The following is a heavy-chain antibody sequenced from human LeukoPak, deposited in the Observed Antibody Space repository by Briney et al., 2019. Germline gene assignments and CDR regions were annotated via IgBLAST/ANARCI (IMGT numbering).Heavy chain of an antibody. Sequence: SETLSLTCTVSGGSISSSSYYWGWIRQPPGKGLEWVGSVFHSGNTYYNPSLKSRVTISVDTSKNQFSLKLSSVTAADTAVYYCARDLAPIAVALWYFDLWGRGTLVTVSS. V-gene: IGHV4-39*07. D-gene: IGHD6-19*01. CDR2: VFHSGNT. CDR3: ARDLAPIAVALWYFDL. J-gene: IGHJ2*01. CDR1: GGSISSSSYY.